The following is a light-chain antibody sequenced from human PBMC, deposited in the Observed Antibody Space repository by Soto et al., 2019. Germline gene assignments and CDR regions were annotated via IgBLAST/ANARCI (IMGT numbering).Light chain of an antibody. Sequence: QSVLTHPPSVSAAPGQKVTISCSGTSSNIGNNYVSWYQHFPGTAPKLLIYEDNKRPSEIPDRFSGSKSGTSATLGITGLQTGDEADYYCGTWDNSLSIYVFATGTKLTVL. J-gene: IGLJ1*01. CDR1: SSNIGNNY. CDR2: EDN. CDR3: GTWDNSLSIYV. V-gene: IGLV1-51*02.